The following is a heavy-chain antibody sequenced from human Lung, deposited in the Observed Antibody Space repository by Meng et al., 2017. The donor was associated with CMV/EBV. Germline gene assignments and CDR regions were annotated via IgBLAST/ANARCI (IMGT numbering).Heavy chain of an antibody. CDR1: GYSFTRYD. CDR2: MNPNNGDT. D-gene: IGHD6-13*01. CDR3: ARVEGPAGAMLKYFYYYGMEV. V-gene: IGHV1-8*01. Sequence: ASVKVSCKASGYSFTRYDINWVRQAPGQGLEWMGWMNPNNGDTGYAKKFQGRVTMTRDTSISTVYMELNSLRSEDTAVYYCARVEGPAGAMLKYFYYYGMEVWGQGXTVTVSS. J-gene: IGHJ6*02.